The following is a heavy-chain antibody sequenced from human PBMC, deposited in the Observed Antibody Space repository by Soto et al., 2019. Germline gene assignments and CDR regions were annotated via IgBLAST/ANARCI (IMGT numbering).Heavy chain of an antibody. J-gene: IGHJ6*02. CDR1: GGSISRSNW. V-gene: IGHV4-4*02. Sequence: PSETLSLTCAVSGGSISRSNWWSWVRRPPGKGLEWIGEIYHSGSTNYNPSLKSRVTISVDKSKNQFSLKLSSVTAADTAVYYCARGKVIHCSGGSCYFRNYYYGMDVWGQGTTVT. D-gene: IGHD2-15*01. CDR3: ARGKVIHCSGGSCYFRNYYYGMDV. CDR2: IYHSGST.